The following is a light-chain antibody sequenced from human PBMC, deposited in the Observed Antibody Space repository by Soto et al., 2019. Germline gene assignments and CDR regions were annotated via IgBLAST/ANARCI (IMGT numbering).Light chain of an antibody. V-gene: IGLV2-14*01. J-gene: IGLJ1*01. CDR2: DVS. CDR1: SSDFGGYNY. Sequence: SALTQPASVSGSPGQSITISYTGTSSDFGGYNYVSWYQQHPGKAPKLMIYDVSNRPSGVSNRFSGSKSGNTASLTISGLQAEDEADYYCSSYTSSSTLEVFGIGTKVTVL. CDR3: SSYTSSSTLEV.